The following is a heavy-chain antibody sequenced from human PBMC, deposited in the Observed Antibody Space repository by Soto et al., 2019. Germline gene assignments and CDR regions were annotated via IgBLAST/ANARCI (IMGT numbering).Heavy chain of an antibody. CDR1: GFVSNDYD. CDR3: SRGIKGGLDA. Sequence: QVQLAESGGGVVQPGRSLRLSCATSGFVSNDYDIHWVRQAPGKGLAWLASISYDGSKKYYADSVKGRFTISIDNSKNTLSLQINSLGAEDTAVYYCSRGIKGGLDAWGPGTLVTVSS. D-gene: IGHD2-21*01. V-gene: IGHV3-30*03. J-gene: IGHJ5*02. CDR2: ISYDGSKK.